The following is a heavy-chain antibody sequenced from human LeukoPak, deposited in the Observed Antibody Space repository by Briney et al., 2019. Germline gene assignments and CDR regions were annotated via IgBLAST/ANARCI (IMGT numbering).Heavy chain of an antibody. CDR1: GFTFSSYG. V-gene: IGHV3-21*01. CDR2: ISSSSSYI. CDR3: ARENPYYYMDV. J-gene: IGHJ6*03. Sequence: GGSLRLSCAASGFTFSSYGMHWVRQAPGKGLEWVSSISSSSSYIYYADSVKGRFTISRDNAKNSLYLQMNSLRAEDTAVYYCARENPYYYMDVWGKGTTVTVSS.